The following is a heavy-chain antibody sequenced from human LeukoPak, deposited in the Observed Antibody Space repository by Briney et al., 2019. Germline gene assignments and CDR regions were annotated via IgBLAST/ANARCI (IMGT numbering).Heavy chain of an antibody. V-gene: IGHV3-53*01. CDR1: GFTVSSNY. D-gene: IGHD1-26*01. CDR2: IYSGGST. CDR3: AKVKAGATFFDY. Sequence: GSLRLSCAASGFTVSSNYMSWVRQAPGKGLEWVSVIYSGGSTYYADSVKGRFTISRDNSKNTLYLQMNSLRAEDTAVYYCAKVKAGATFFDYWGQGTLVTVSS. J-gene: IGHJ4*02.